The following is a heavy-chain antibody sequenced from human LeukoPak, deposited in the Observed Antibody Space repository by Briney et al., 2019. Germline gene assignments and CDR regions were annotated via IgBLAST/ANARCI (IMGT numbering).Heavy chain of an antibody. J-gene: IGHJ4*02. CDR2: IYYSGTA. D-gene: IGHD3-3*01. CDR1: GGSISTYY. Sequence: PSETLSLTCTVSGGSISTYYYSWIRQPPGKGLEWIGYIYYSGTADYNPSLKSRVTILVDTSKNQFSLKLRSVTAADTAVYYCARAIDWSGYYVLDYWGQGSLVTVSS. CDR3: ARAIDWSGYYVLDY. V-gene: IGHV4-59*01.